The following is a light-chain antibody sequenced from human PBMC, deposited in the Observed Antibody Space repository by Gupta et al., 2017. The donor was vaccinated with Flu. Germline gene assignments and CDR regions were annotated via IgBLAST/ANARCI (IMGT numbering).Light chain of an antibody. CDR3: QQYNRIPQT. J-gene: IGKJ1*01. V-gene: IGKV1-5*03. Sequence: DIQLTQSPSTLAASVGDRVTLTCRASQTVNSWLAWYQQKPGKAPKLLIYTASTLQTGVSSRFSGSGSGTEFTLTITALQPDDFATYYCQQYNRIPQTFGPGTKVEI. CDR1: QTVNSW. CDR2: TAS.